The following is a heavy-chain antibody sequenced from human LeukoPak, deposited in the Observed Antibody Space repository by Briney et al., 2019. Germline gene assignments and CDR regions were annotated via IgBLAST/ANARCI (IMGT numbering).Heavy chain of an antibody. CDR1: GFTFSSYG. Sequence: PGGSLRLSYAASGFTFSSYGMHWVRQAPGKGLEWVAVIWYDGSNKYYADSVKGRFTISRDNSKNTLYLQMNSLRVEDTAVYYCARDSYYGSGSYFVNWFDPWGQGTLVTVSS. D-gene: IGHD3-10*01. J-gene: IGHJ5*02. CDR2: IWYDGSNK. CDR3: ARDSYYGSGSYFVNWFDP. V-gene: IGHV3-33*01.